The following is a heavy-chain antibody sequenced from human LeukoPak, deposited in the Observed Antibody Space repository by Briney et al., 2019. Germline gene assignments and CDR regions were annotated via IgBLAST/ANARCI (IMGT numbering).Heavy chain of an antibody. CDR1: GYTFTSYD. Sequence: GASVKVSCKASGYTFTSYDINWVRQATGQGLEWMGWMNPNSGNTGYAQKFQGRVTMTRNTSISTAYMELSSLRSEDTAVYYCARGVGDCSSTSCYVLTLLVNYYYYMDVWGKGTTVTVSS. D-gene: IGHD2-2*01. V-gene: IGHV1-8*02. CDR3: ARGVGDCSSTSCYVLTLLVNYYYYMDV. J-gene: IGHJ6*03. CDR2: MNPNSGNT.